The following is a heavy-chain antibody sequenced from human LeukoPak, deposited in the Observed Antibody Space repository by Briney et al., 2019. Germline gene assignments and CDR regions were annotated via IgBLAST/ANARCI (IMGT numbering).Heavy chain of an antibody. V-gene: IGHV3-20*04. CDR1: GFTFDDYG. CDR3: ASSRYDSSGYYGIIVN. J-gene: IGHJ4*02. D-gene: IGHD3-22*01. CDR2: INWNGGST. Sequence: GGSLRLSCAASGFTFDDYGMSWVRQAPGKGLEWVSGINWNGGSTGYADSVKGRFTISRDNAKNSLYLQMNSLRAEDTALYYCASSRYDSSGYYGIIVNWGQGTLVTVSS.